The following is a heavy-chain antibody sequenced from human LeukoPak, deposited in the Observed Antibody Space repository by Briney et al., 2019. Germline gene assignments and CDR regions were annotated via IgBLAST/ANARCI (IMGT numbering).Heavy chain of an antibody. D-gene: IGHD3-22*01. CDR2: INPNSGGT. Sequence: ASVKVSCKASGYTFTGYYMHWVRQAPGQGLEGMGWINPNSGGTNYAQKFQGRVTVTRDTSISTAYMELSRLRSDDTAVYYCASLSSGSAEYFQHWGQGTLVTVSS. J-gene: IGHJ1*01. CDR1: GYTFTGYY. CDR3: ASLSSGSAEYFQH. V-gene: IGHV1-2*02.